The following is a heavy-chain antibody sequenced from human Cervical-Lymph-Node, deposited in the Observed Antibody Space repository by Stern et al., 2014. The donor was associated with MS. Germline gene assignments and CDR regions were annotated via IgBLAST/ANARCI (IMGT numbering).Heavy chain of an antibody. J-gene: IGHJ4*02. V-gene: IGHV1-18*01. CDR3: ARAFDRGDYYDY. D-gene: IGHD1-14*01. CDR1: GYTFSNYG. Sequence: QMQLVQSGAEVKKPGASVKVSCKASGYTFSNYGISWVRQAPGQGLEWMGWISAYNGNTKYSQKVHDRVTMTTDTSTNTAYMELRSLTSDDTAVYYCARAFDRGDYYDYWGQGTLGTVSA. CDR2: ISAYNGNT.